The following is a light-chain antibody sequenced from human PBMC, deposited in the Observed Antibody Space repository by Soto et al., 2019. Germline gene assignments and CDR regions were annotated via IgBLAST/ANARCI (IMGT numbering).Light chain of an antibody. J-gene: IGKJ1*01. CDR1: QSVTTY. V-gene: IGKV3-11*01. CDR2: DAS. Sequence: EIVLTQSSVTLSLSPGERATLSCRASQSVTTYLAWYQQKPGQAPRLLIYDASTRATGIPARFSGSGSGTEFTLTISSLQPDDFATYYCQHYNSYSEAFGQGTKVELK. CDR3: QHYNSYSEA.